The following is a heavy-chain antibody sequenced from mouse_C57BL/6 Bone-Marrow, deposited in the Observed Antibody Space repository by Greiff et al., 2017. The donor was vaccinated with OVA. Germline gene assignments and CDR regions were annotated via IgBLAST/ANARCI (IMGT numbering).Heavy chain of an antibody. CDR3: TSHYYGSSYGYFDV. CDR1: GFNIKDDS. CDR2: IDPENGDT. V-gene: IGHV14-4*01. Sequence: EVQLQQSGAELVRPGASVKLSCTASGFNIKDDSMHWVKQRPEPGLEWIGWIDPENGDTEYASQFQGKATIPADTSSNTAYLQLSSLTSEDTAVYYCTSHYYGSSYGYFDVWGTGTTVTVSS. J-gene: IGHJ1*03. D-gene: IGHD1-1*01.